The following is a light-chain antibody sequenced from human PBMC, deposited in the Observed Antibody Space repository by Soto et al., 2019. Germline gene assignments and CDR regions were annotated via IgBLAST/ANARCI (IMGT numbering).Light chain of an antibody. V-gene: IGKV1-5*03. CDR1: QTISSW. Sequence: DIEKSESPSSLSATVVDIVTINCLSIQTISSWLAWYQQKPGKAPKLLIYKASTLKSGVPSRFSGSGSGTEFTLTISSLQPDDFETYYCQHYNSYSEAFGQGTKVDIK. J-gene: IGKJ1*01. CDR2: KAS. CDR3: QHYNSYSEA.